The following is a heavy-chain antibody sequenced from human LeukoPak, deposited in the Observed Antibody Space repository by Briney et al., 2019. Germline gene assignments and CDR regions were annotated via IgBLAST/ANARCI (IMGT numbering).Heavy chain of an antibody. V-gene: IGHV1-8*01. Sequence: ASVKVSCKASGYTFTSYDINWVRQATGQGLEWMGWMNPNSGNTGYAQKFQGRVTMTRNTSISTAYMELSSLRSEDTAVYYCARPRTKPRHWFDPWGQGTLVTVSS. J-gene: IGHJ5*02. CDR1: GYTFTSYD. D-gene: IGHD1-1*01. CDR2: MNPNSGNT. CDR3: ARPRTKPRHWFDP.